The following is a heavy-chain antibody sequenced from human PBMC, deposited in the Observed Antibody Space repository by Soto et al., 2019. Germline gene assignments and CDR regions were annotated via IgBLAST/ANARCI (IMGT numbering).Heavy chain of an antibody. J-gene: IGHJ4*02. D-gene: IGHD3-3*01. Sequence: SVKVSCKASGLTFTSSAVQWVRQARGQRLEWIGWIVVGSGNTNYAQKFQERVTITKDMSTSTAYMEMSSLRSEDTAVYYCANYDFWSGYYPIFSYWGQGTLVTVSS. V-gene: IGHV1-58*01. CDR3: ANYDFWSGYYPIFSY. CDR1: GLTFTSSA. CDR2: IVVGSGNT.